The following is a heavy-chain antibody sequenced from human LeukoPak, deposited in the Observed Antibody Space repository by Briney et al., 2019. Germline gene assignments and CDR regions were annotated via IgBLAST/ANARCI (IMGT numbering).Heavy chain of an antibody. CDR2: IAWDATDS. D-gene: IGHD5-24*01. CDR1: GFKFADAP. V-gene: IGHV3-43*01. CDR3: AKDVSFRRGHNFDASDV. Sequence: GGSLRLSCTASGFKFADAPMHWVRQPPGKGLEWIALIAWDATDSYYADSVKGRFTISRDDSRNTLYLQMNSLRSEDTALYFCAKDVSFRRGHNFDASDVWGLGTMVIVSS. J-gene: IGHJ3*01.